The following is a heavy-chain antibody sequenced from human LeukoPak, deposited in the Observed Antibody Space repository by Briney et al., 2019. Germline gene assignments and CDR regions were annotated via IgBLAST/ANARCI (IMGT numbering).Heavy chain of an antibody. CDR2: IYTSGST. D-gene: IGHD5-24*01. Sequence: PSETLSLTCTVSGGSISSYYWSWIRQPAGKGLEWIGRIYTSGSTNYNPSLKSRVTISVDRSKNQFSLKLSSVTAADTAVYYCARSREMATRGLGAFDIWGQGTMVTVSS. CDR1: GGSISSYY. J-gene: IGHJ3*02. CDR3: ARSREMATRGLGAFDI. V-gene: IGHV4-4*07.